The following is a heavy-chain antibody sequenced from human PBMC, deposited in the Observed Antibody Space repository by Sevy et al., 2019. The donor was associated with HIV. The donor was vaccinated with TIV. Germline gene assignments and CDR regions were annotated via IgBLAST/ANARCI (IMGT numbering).Heavy chain of an antibody. CDR3: TRDELYCSSTSCYYYGMDV. V-gene: IGHV3-49*03. CDR1: GFTFGDYA. CDR2: IRSKAYGGTT. D-gene: IGHD2-2*01. Sequence: GGSLRLSCTASGFTFGDYAMSWFRQAPGKGLEWVGFIRSKAYGGTTEYAASVKGRFTISRDDSKIIAYLQMNSLKTEETAVYYCTRDELYCSSTSCYYYGMDVWGQGTTVTVSS. J-gene: IGHJ6*02.